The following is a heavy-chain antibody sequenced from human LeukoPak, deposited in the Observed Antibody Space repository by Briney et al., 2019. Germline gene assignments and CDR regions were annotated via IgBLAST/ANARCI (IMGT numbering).Heavy chain of an antibody. V-gene: IGHV4-34*01. CDR1: GGSFSGYY. CDR2: INHSGST. J-gene: IGHJ3*02. D-gene: IGHD3-3*01. CDR3: ARHVATYYDFWSGSPDGAFDI. Sequence: SETLSLTCAVYGGSFSGYYWSWIRQPPGKGLEWIGEINHSGSTNYNPSLKSRVTISVDTSKNQFSLKLSSVTAADTAVYYCARHVATYYDFWSGSPDGAFDIWGQGTMVTVSS.